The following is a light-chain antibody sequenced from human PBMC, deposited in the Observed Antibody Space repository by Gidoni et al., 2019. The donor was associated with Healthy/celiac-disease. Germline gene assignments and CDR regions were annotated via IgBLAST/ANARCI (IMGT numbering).Light chain of an antibody. V-gene: IGLV2-14*03. J-gene: IGLJ2*01. CDR3: SSYTSSSTLV. CDR1: TSDVGGYNY. Sequence: QSALTQPACVSVSPGPSITISCTGTTSDVGGYNYVSWYQHHPGKAPKLMLYDVSNRPSGFSTRFSGSKSGNTASLTISGLQAEDEADYYCSSYTSSSTLVFGGGTKLTVL. CDR2: DVS.